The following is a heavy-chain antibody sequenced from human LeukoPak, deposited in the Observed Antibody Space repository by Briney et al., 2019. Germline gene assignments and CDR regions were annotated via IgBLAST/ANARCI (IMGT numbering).Heavy chain of an antibody. J-gene: IGHJ4*02. CDR1: GFTFSSCS. Sequence: GGSLRLSCAASGFTFSSCSMNWVRQAPGKGLEWVSSISSSSSYIYYADSVKGRFTISRDNAKNSLYLQMNSLRAEDTAVYYCARGFGGGSYELDYWGQGTLVTVSS. CDR3: ARGFGGGSYELDY. V-gene: IGHV3-21*01. CDR2: ISSSSSYI. D-gene: IGHD1-26*01.